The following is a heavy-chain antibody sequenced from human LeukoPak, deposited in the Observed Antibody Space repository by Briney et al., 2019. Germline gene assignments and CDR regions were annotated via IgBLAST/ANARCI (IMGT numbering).Heavy chain of an antibody. CDR1: GFTFISYG. CDR2: ISYDGSNK. J-gene: IGHJ6*02. V-gene: IGHV3-30*18. Sequence: GWSLRLSCAASGFTFISYGMHWVRQAPGKGLDGVAVISYDGSNKYYADSVKGRFTISRDNSKNTLYLQMDSLRAEDTAVYYCAKNPGGSYSGTMDVWGQGTTVTVSS. D-gene: IGHD1-26*01. CDR3: AKNPGGSYSGTMDV.